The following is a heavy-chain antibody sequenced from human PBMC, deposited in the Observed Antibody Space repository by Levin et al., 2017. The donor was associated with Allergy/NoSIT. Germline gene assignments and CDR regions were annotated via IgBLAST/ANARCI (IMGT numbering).Heavy chain of an antibody. J-gene: IGHJ3*02. CDR1: GFTFSSYW. Sequence: SCAASGFTFSSYWMHWVRQAPGKGLVWVSRINSDGSSTSYADSVKGRFTISRDNAKNTLYLQMNSLRAEDTAVYYCARGSWDYVWGTNHAFDIWGQGTMVTVSS. CDR2: INSDGSST. D-gene: IGHD3-16*01. CDR3: ARGSWDYVWGTNHAFDI. V-gene: IGHV3-74*01.